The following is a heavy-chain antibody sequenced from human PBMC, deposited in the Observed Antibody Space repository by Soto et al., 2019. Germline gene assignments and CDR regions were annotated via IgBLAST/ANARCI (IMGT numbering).Heavy chain of an antibody. D-gene: IGHD1-1*01. Sequence: ASVKVSCKASGYTFTSYDIYWVRQATGQGLEWMGWMNPSTGDSSYAQKFQGRVTMTSDTSITTAHMELSSLRSEDTAVYYCARRAETNGWNGFGADKYYFDFWGQGTLVNVSS. CDR1: GYTFTSYD. CDR3: ARRAETNGWNGFGADKYYFDF. CDR2: MNPSTGDS. V-gene: IGHV1-8*01. J-gene: IGHJ4*02.